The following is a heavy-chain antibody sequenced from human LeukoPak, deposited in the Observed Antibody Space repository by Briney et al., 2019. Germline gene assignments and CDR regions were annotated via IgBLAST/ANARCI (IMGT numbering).Heavy chain of an antibody. Sequence: SVKVSCKISDYTLSSDGFTWVRQAPGKGLEWMGWINTHNGNKNYAQKFQGRVTMTTDTSTNTAYMDLRSLTSDDTATYYCANRGQQLYDYWGQGTLVTVSS. J-gene: IGHJ4*02. CDR2: INTHNGNK. CDR3: ANRGQQLYDY. CDR1: DYTLSSDG. V-gene: IGHV1-18*01. D-gene: IGHD6-13*01.